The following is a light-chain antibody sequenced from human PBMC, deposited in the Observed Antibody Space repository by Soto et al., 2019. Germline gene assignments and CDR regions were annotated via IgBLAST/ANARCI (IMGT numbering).Light chain of an antibody. CDR1: SSDIGAYKY. CDR2: EVS. V-gene: IGLV2-14*01. CDR3: SSYTSSSLV. J-gene: IGLJ2*01. Sequence: QSALTQPASVSGPPGQSITISCTGTSSDIGAYKYVSWYQQHPGKAPKLMIYEVSNRPSGVSNRFSGSKSGNTASLTISGLQAEDEADYYCSSYTSSSLVFGGGTKLTVL.